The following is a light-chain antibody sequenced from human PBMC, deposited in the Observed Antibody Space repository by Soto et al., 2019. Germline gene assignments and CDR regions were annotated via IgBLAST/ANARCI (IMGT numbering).Light chain of an antibody. Sequence: ERVMTQSPATLSVSPGERATLSCRASQSVSSNLAWYQQKPGQAPRLLIYDAVTRATGIPARFSGSRSGTEFTLTISSLQSEDFAVYYCQQYNNWPLWTFGQGTKVEIK. J-gene: IGKJ1*01. CDR1: QSVSSN. CDR3: QQYNNWPLWT. V-gene: IGKV3-15*01. CDR2: DAV.